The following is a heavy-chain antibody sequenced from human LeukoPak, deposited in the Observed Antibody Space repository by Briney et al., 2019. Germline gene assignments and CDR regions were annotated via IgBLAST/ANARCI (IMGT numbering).Heavy chain of an antibody. V-gene: IGHV1-3*01. CDR1: GYTFTSYA. Sequence: ASVKVSCKASGYTFTSYAMHWVRQAPGQRLEWMGWINAGNGNTKYSQKFQGRVTITRDTSASTAYMELRSLRSDDTAVYYCARGRYCSSTSCQNWFDPWGQGTLVTVSS. D-gene: IGHD2-2*01. J-gene: IGHJ5*02. CDR3: ARGRYCSSTSCQNWFDP. CDR2: INAGNGNT.